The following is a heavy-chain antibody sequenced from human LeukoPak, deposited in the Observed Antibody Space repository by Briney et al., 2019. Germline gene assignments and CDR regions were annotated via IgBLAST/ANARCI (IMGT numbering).Heavy chain of an antibody. CDR3: TRDLMDYDVSTGLHHYYMDV. CDR1: GFIFDDYA. J-gene: IGHJ6*02. CDR2: ISWNSGSM. V-gene: IGHV3-9*01. D-gene: IGHD3-9*01. Sequence: GTSLRLSCAASGFIFDDYAVHWVRQAPGKGLEWVSGISWNSGSMEYADSVKGRFTISRDNAKNTLYLQMNTLRVEDTAVYYCTRDLMDYDVSTGLHHYYMDVWGQGTTVTVSS.